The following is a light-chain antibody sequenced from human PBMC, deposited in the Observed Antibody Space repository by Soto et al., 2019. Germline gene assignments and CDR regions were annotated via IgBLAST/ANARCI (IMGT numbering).Light chain of an antibody. CDR2: TNR. CDR3: QSYDSSLGYV. CDR1: SSNIGAGYH. Sequence: QSVLTQPPSVSGAPGQRVTMSCTGSSSNIGAGYHVHWYQQLPGTAPKLLIYTNRYRPSGVPDRFSGSRSGTSASLALTGLQAEDEADYYCQSYDSSLGYVFGTGTKVTVL. V-gene: IGLV1-40*01. J-gene: IGLJ1*01.